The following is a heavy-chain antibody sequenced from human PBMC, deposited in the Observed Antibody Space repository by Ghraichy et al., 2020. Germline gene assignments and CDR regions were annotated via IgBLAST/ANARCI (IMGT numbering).Heavy chain of an antibody. CDR3: ARDSPYVPVSS. D-gene: IGHD3-16*01. J-gene: IGHJ4*02. CDR1: GFTFSSYW. CDR2: INSDGSST. V-gene: IGHV3-74*01. Sequence: GGSLRLSCAASGFTFSSYWMHWVRQVPGKGLVWVSRINSDGSSTSYADSVKGRFTISRDNAKNTLYLQMNSLRAEDTAMYYCARDSPYVPVSSWGQGTLVTVSS.